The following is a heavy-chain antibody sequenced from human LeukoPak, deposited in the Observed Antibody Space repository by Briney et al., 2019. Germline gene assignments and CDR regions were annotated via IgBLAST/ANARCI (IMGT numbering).Heavy chain of an antibody. V-gene: IGHV3-30*02. J-gene: IGHJ4*02. CDR1: GFTFSNYG. CDR3: ANNGSGYLWEGFDY. Sequence: PGGSLRLSCGASGFTFSNYGMLWVRQAPGKGLEWVAFIRYDGNNKLYADSMKGRFTISRDNSKNTLYLQMNSLRAEDTAVYYCANNGSGYLWEGFDYWGQGTLVTVSS. D-gene: IGHD3-3*01. CDR2: IRYDGNNK.